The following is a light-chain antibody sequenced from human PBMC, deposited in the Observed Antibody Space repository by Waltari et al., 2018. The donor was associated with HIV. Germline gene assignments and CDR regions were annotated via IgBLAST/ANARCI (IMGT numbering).Light chain of an antibody. V-gene: IGKV3-11*01. CDR2: DAS. CDR1: ESVHKY. CDR3: QHRVSWPPIT. Sequence: EIMLTQSPATLSLSPGERATLSCRASESVHKYLVWFQQKPGQAPRLVIYDASNGATGIPARFSGSGSGTDFTLSITNVEPEDFAVYYCQHRVSWPPITFGQGTRLE. J-gene: IGKJ5*01.